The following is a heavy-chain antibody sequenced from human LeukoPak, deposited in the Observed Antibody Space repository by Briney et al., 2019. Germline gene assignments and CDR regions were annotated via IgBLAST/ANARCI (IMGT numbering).Heavy chain of an antibody. D-gene: IGHD6-19*01. V-gene: IGHV3-9*01. Sequence: PGRYLRLSCAASGFTFDDYAMHWVRQAPGKGLEWVSGISWNSGSIGYADSVKGRFTISRDNAKNSLYLQMNSLRAEDTALYYCAKGAIIAVAGMDYWGQGTLVTVSS. CDR2: ISWNSGSI. CDR3: AKGAIIAVAGMDY. J-gene: IGHJ4*02. CDR1: GFTFDDYA.